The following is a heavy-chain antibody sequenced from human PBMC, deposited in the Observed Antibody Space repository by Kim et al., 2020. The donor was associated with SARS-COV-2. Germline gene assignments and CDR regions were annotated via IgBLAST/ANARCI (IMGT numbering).Heavy chain of an antibody. D-gene: IGHD1-1*01. J-gene: IGHJ4*02. CDR3: ARSGRTTGGDDY. Sequence: CADSVKGRFTITRDNAKSSLYPQMNSLRAEDTAVYYCARSGRTTGGDDYWGQGTLVTVSS. V-gene: IGHV3-11*06.